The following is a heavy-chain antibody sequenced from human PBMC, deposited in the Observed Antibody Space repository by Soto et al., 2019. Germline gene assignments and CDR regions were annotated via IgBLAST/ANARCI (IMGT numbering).Heavy chain of an antibody. J-gene: IGHJ3*02. CDR1: GFIFSSYG. V-gene: IGHV3-30*18. D-gene: IGHD1-1*01. CDR2: ISHDGKVK. Sequence: QVQLVESGGGVVQPGRSLRLSCAASGFIFSSYGMHWVRQAPGKGLVWVAVISHDGKVKYYADSVKGRFTISRDNSKTALYLHMNSLRAEDTEVYYCAKESTDRGSHMFDIWGQGTMVTVSS. CDR3: AKESTDRGSHMFDI.